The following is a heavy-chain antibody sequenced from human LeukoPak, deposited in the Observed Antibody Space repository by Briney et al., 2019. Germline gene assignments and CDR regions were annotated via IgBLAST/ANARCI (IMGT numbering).Heavy chain of an antibody. CDR2: MNPNSGST. J-gene: IGHJ4*02. D-gene: IGHD5-12*01. Sequence: ASVKVSCKASGYTFTSYDINWVRQATGQGLEWMGWMNPNSGSTGYAQKFQGRVTITRNTSISTAYMELSGLRSEDTAVYYCARGRSTGYPYYFEYWGRGTLVTVSS. V-gene: IGHV1-8*03. CDR3: ARGRSTGYPYYFEY. CDR1: GYTFTSYD.